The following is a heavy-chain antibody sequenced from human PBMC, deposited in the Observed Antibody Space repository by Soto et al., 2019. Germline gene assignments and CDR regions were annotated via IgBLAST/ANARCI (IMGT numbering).Heavy chain of an antibody. V-gene: IGHV3-21*01. J-gene: IGHJ3*02. CDR3: ARDRGRITIFGVAPGDAFDI. CDR2: ISSSSSYI. CDR1: GFTFSSYS. Sequence: GGSLRLSCAASGFTFSSYSMNWVRQAPGKGLEWVSSISSSSSYIYYADSVKGRFTISRDNAKNSLYLQMNSLRAEDTAVYYCARDRGRITIFGVAPGDAFDIWGQGTMVTVSS. D-gene: IGHD3-3*01.